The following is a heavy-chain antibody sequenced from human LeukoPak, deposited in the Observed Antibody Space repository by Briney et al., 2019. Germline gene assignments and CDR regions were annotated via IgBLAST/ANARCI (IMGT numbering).Heavy chain of an antibody. CDR2: IYSGGST. D-gene: IGHD1-20*01. J-gene: IGHJ4*02. V-gene: IGHV3-53*01. Sequence: PGGSLRLSCAASGFTVSSNYMSWVRQAQGKGLDWVSIIYSGGSTYSADSVKGRFTISRDNSKNTLYLQMNSLRAEDTAVYYCARGRGAITGTTGYYFDYWGQGTLVTVSS. CDR3: ARGRGAITGTTGYYFDY. CDR1: GFTVSSNY.